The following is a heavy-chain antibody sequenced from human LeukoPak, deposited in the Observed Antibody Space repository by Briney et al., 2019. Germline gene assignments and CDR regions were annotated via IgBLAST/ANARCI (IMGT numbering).Heavy chain of an antibody. CDR1: GGSISSSSYY. CDR2: IYYSGST. V-gene: IGHV4-39*07. J-gene: IGHJ1*01. CDR3: AREIGGSWHKGRFQH. Sequence: SETLSLTCTVSGGSISSSSYYRGWIRQPPGKGLEWIGSIYYSGSTYYNPSLKSRVTISVDTSKNQFSLKLSSVTAADTAVYYCAREIGGSWHKGRFQHWGQGTLVTVSS. D-gene: IGHD6-13*01.